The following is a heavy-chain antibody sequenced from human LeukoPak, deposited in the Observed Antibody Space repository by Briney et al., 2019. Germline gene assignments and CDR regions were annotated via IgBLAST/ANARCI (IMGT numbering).Heavy chain of an antibody. CDR2: INHSGST. D-gene: IGHD3-3*01. CDR3: ARGSFINYDFWSGLYYYGMDV. CDR1: GGSFSGYY. Sequence: SETLSLTCAVYGGSFSGYYWSWIRQPPGKGLEWIGEINHSGSTNYNPSLKSRVTISVDTSKNQFSLKLSSVTAADTAVYYCARGSFINYDFWSGLYYYGMDVWGQGTTVTVSS. J-gene: IGHJ6*02. V-gene: IGHV4-34*01.